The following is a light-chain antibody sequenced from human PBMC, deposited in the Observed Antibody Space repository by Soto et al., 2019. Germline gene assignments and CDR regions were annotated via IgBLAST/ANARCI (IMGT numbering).Light chain of an antibody. CDR2: DTI. CDR3: LLYYNAARV. CDR1: TGPVTGGHY. J-gene: IGLJ3*02. Sequence: QAVVIQEPSLTVSPGGTVTLTCGSSTGPVTGGHYPYWFQQKPGQAPKILISDTINKASWTPVRFSGSLLGGKAALTLSGAQPEDEADYYCLLYYNAARVFGGGTKVTVL. V-gene: IGLV7-46*01.